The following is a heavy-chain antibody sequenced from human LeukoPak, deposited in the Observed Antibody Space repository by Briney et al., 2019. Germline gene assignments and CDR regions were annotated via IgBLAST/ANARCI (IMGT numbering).Heavy chain of an antibody. CDR2: IIPFLDTS. J-gene: IGHJ5*02. CDR3: ARAQEGNYDWPLDL. V-gene: IGHV1-69*05. Sequence: PMASVKVSCKASGGTFSKYALSWVRQAPGQGLEWMGAIIPFLDTSNYPPKFQDRVTITTDESTSTAYMDLSSLRSDDTAVYYCARAQEGNYDWPLDLWGQGTLVTVSS. D-gene: IGHD5-12*01. CDR1: GGTFSKYA.